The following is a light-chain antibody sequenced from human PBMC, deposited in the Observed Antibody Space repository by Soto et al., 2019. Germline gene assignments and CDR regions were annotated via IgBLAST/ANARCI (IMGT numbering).Light chain of an antibody. CDR1: SSDGGGYNY. Sequence: QSALTQPASVSGSPGQSITISCTGTSSDGGGYNYVSWYQQHPGKAPKLMIYDVSNRPSGVSNRFSGAKSGNTASLTISGLQAEDEAEYYCSSYTSSSTLVVFGGGTKLTVL. J-gene: IGLJ2*01. CDR2: DVS. CDR3: SSYTSSSTLVV. V-gene: IGLV2-14*01.